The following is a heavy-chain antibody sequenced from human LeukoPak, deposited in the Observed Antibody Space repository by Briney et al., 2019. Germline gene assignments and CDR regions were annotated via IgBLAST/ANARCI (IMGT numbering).Heavy chain of an antibody. J-gene: IGHJ5*02. CDR2: FDPEDGET. Sequence: ASVKVSCTVSGYTLTELSMHWVRQAPGKGLEWMGGFDPEDGETIYAQKFQGRVTMTEDTSTDTAYMELSSLRSEDTAVYYCATVKRALYDYVWGSYRLRNWFDPWGQGTLVTVSS. CDR1: GYTLTELS. CDR3: ATVKRALYDYVWGSYRLRNWFDP. D-gene: IGHD3-16*02. V-gene: IGHV1-24*01.